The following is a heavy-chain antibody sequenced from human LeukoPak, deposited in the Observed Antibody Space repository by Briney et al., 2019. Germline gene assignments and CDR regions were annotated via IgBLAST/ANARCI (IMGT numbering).Heavy chain of an antibody. D-gene: IGHD3-10*01. CDR2: IIPILGIA. CDR1: GGTFSSYA. Sequence: SVKVSCKASGGTFSSYAISWVRQAPGQGLEWMGRIIPILGIANYAQKFQGRVTITADKPTSTAYMELSSLRSEDTAVYYCLCGSGSYYRYGMDVWGQGTTVTVSS. J-gene: IGHJ6*02. CDR3: LCGSGSYYRYGMDV. V-gene: IGHV1-69*04.